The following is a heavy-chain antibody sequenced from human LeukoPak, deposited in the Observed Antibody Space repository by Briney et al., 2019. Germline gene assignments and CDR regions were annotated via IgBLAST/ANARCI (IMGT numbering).Heavy chain of an antibody. Sequence: VASVKVSCKASGGTFSSYAISWVRQAPGQGLEWMGGIIPIFGTANYAQKFQGRVTITADKSTSTAYMELSSLRSEDTAVYYCATPYGDYTDYFDYWGQGTLVTVSS. J-gene: IGHJ4*02. CDR2: IIPIFGTA. CDR1: GGTFSSYA. D-gene: IGHD4-17*01. CDR3: ATPYGDYTDYFDY. V-gene: IGHV1-69*06.